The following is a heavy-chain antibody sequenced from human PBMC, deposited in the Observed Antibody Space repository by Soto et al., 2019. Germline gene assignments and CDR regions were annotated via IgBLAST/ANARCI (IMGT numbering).Heavy chain of an antibody. D-gene: IGHD3-3*01. V-gene: IGHV4-61*08. CDR2: IESSGST. CDR3: LRKDSYGSWAAWY. J-gene: IGHJ4*02. Sequence: TETLSLTCNASGGSVSGGYSWSWIRQPPGKGLEWIGYIESSGSTRYSSSLKSRLTVSLDVSKNQISLKLSSVTAADTAVYYCLRKDSYGSWAAWYWGQGTLVTVSS. CDR1: GGSVSGGYS.